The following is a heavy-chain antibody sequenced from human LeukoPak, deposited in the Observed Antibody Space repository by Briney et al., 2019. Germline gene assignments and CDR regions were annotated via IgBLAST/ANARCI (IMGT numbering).Heavy chain of an antibody. D-gene: IGHD1-1*01. Sequence: ASVKVSCKTSGYTFTNLDINWLRQAPGQGLEWMGWMSPNSGDTGYAQKFQGRVSMTRDIFKSTAYMELSSLRSEDTAIYYCASNPPNTGDFYYWGLGTLVTVSS. CDR1: GYTFTNLD. CDR2: MSPNSGDT. J-gene: IGHJ4*02. CDR3: ASNPPNTGDFYY. V-gene: IGHV1-8*01.